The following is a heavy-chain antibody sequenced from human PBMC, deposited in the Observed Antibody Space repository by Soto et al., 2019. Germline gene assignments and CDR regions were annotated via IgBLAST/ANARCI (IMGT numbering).Heavy chain of an antibody. CDR2: INAGNGNT. J-gene: IGHJ6*02. CDR3: ARERVILLFHSGMEV. CDR1: GYTFTSYA. Sequence: GASVKVCCKACGYTFTSYAMQLVRHSPGQRLEWMGWINAGNGNTKYSQKFQGRVTITRDTSASTAYMELSSLRSEDTAVYYCARERVILLFHSGMEVWGQGTTVTVSS. V-gene: IGHV1-3*01. D-gene: IGHD2-15*01.